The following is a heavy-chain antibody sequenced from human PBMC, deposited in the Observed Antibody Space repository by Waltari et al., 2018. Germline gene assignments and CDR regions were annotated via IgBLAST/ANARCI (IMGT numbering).Heavy chain of an antibody. CDR1: GFTFSSYA. CDR3: ARDDESTFDY. V-gene: IGHV3-30-3*01. CDR2: ISYDGSNK. Sequence: QVQLVESGGGVVQPGRSLRLSCAASGFTFSSYAMHWVRQAPGKGLEWVAVISYDGSNKYYADSVKGRFTISRDNSKNTLYLQMNSLRAEDTAVYYCARDDESTFDYWGQGTLVTVSS. J-gene: IGHJ4*02.